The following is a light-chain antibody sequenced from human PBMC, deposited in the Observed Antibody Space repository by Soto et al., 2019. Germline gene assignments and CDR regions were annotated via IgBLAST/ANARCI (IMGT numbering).Light chain of an antibody. V-gene: IGKV3-20*01. CDR3: QHDYNLLT. CDR1: QSVSSSY. CDR2: GAS. J-gene: IGKJ4*01. Sequence: EIVSTQSPGTLSLSPEERATLSCRASQSVSSSYLACYQQKPGQAPRLLIYGASSRATGIPDRFSGSGSGTDFTLTISRLEPEDFAVYYCQHDYNLLTFGGGTK.